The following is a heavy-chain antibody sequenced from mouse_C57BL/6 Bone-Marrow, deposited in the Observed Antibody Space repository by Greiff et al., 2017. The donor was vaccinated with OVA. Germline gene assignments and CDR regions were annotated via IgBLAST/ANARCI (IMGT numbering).Heavy chain of an antibody. J-gene: IGHJ4*01. V-gene: IGHV1-19*01. CDR1: GYTFTDYY. CDR3: ARSVYSPKDY. D-gene: IGHD2-1*01. Sequence: EVQLQQSGPVLVKPGASVKMSCKASGYTFTDYYMNWVKQSHGKSLEWIGVINPYNGGTSYNQKFKGKATLTVDKSSSTAYMELNSLTSEDSAVYYCARSVYSPKDYWGQGTSVTVSS. CDR2: INPYNGGT.